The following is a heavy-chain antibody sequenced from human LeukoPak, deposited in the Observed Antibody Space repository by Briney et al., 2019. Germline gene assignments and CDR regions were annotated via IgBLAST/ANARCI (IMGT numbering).Heavy chain of an antibody. CDR2: IYSGGST. CDR1: VFTVSSNY. J-gene: IGHJ4*02. Sequence: GGSLRLSCAASVFTVSSNYMSWVRQAPGKGLEWVSVIYSGGSTYYADSVKGRFTISRDNSKNTLYLQMNSLRAEDTAVYYCACNEGYYYDSSGYYQYWGQGTLVTVSS. CDR3: ACNEGYYYDSSGYYQY. V-gene: IGHV3-66*02. D-gene: IGHD3-22*01.